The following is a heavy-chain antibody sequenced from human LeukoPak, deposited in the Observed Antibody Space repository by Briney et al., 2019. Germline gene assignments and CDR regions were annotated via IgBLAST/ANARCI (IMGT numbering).Heavy chain of an antibody. D-gene: IGHD6-19*01. J-gene: IGHJ4*02. V-gene: IGHV1-69*13. CDR3: AREYGRGWWF. CDR2: IIPIFGTA. CDR1: GGTFSSYA. Sequence: ASVKVSRKASGGTFSSYAISWVRQAPGQGLEWMGGIIPIFGTANYAQKFQGRVTITADESTSTAYMELSSLRSEDTAVYYCAREYGRGWWFWGQGTLVTVSS.